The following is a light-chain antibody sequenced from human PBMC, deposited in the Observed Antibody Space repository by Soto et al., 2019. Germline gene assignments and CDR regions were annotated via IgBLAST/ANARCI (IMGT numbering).Light chain of an antibody. Sequence: DIPMTQSPSSLSASVGDRVTITCRASQSISTYLSWFQQKPGKAPKLLIYSASTLQSGVTSRFSGSGSGTDFTLTISRLQPEDFATYHCQQSYSTPWTCGQGTKVEVK. V-gene: IGKV1-39*01. CDR3: QQSYSTPWT. CDR1: QSISTY. CDR2: SAS. J-gene: IGKJ1*01.